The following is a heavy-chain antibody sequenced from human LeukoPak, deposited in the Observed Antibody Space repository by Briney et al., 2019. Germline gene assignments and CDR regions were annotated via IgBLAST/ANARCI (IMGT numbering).Heavy chain of an antibody. Sequence: ASVKVSCKASGYTFTSYYMHWVRQAPGQGLEWMGWINPNSGGTNYAQKFQGRVTMTRDTSISTAYMELSRLRSDDTAVYYCARDEGEYSSSSGSYYYYMDVWGKGTTVTVSS. CDR2: INPNSGGT. D-gene: IGHD6-6*01. J-gene: IGHJ6*03. V-gene: IGHV1-2*02. CDR3: ARDEGEYSSSSGSYYYYMDV. CDR1: GYTFTSYY.